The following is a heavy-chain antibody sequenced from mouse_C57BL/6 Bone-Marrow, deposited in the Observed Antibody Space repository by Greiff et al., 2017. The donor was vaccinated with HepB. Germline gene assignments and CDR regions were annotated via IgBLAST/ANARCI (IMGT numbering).Heavy chain of an antibody. CDR2: IDPENGDT. J-gene: IGHJ2*01. V-gene: IGHV14-4*01. CDR3: TSGGAWGRFDY. CDR1: GFNIKDDY. Sequence: EVKLQESGAELVRPGASVMLSCTASGFNIKDDYMHWVKQRPEQGLEWIGWIDPENGDTEYASKFQGKATITADTSSNTAYLQLSSLTSEDTAVYYCTSGGAWGRFDYWGQGTTLTVSS.